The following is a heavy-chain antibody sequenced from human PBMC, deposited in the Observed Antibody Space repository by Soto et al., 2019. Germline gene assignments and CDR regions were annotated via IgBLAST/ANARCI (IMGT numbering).Heavy chain of an antibody. CDR3: ARLITMPRGVFHHVFDI. V-gene: IGHV5-51*01. Sequence: GASLKISCKGSGDSFSNYWIGWVRQMPGEGLEWMGLIYPGDSDTRYSPSFQGQVAISADKSTNTAYLQWTSLKAADTAMYYCARLITMPRGVFHHVFDIWGEGTVGTGS. J-gene: IGHJ3*02. CDR1: GDSFSNYW. D-gene: IGHD3-10*01. CDR2: IYPGDSDT.